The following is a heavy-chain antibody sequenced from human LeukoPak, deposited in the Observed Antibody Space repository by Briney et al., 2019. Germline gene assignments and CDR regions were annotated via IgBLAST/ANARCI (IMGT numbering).Heavy chain of an antibody. V-gene: IGHV4-59*01. CDR3: AGIAVAGTGSGLNFDY. CDR1: GGSISSYY. D-gene: IGHD6-19*01. J-gene: IGHJ4*02. Sequence: SETLSLTCTVSGGSISSYYWSWIRQPPGKGLEWIGYIYYSGSTNYSPSLKSRVTISVDTSKNQFSLKLSSVTAADTAVYYCAGIAVAGTGSGLNFDYWGQGTLVTVSS. CDR2: IYYSGST.